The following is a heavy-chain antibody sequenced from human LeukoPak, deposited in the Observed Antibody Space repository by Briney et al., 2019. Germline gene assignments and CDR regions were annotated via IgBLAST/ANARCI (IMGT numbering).Heavy chain of an antibody. Sequence: ASVKVSCKASGYTFTNYYMHWVRQAPGQGLEWMGIIDPSGGTTTYAHKFQDRVTMTRDTSTSTVYMEVSSLRPEDTAVYYCARPTSIIPASNVYYYYAMDVWGQGTTVTVSS. D-gene: IGHD2-2*01. J-gene: IGHJ6*02. CDR2: IDPSGGTT. CDR1: GYTFTNYY. V-gene: IGHV1-46*01. CDR3: ARPTSIIPASNVYYYYAMDV.